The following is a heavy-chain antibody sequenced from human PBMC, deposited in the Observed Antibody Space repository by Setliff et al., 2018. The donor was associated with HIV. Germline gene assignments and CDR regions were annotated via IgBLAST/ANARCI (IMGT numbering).Heavy chain of an antibody. Sequence: PGASLKISCKGSGYSFTSYWIGWVRQMPGKGLEWMGIIYPGDSDTRYSPSFQGQVTISADKSISTAYLQWSSLKASDTAMYYCARLPSSREGVDYYYYYMDGWGKGTTVTVSS. CDR1: GYSFTSYW. CDR2: IYPGDSDT. V-gene: IGHV5-51*01. CDR3: ARLPSSREGVDYYYYYMDG. J-gene: IGHJ6*03. D-gene: IGHD1-26*01.